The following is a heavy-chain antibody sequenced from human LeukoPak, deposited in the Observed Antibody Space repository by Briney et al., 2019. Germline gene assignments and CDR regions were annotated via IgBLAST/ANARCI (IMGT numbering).Heavy chain of an antibody. CDR2: IYYSGST. J-gene: IGHJ4*02. V-gene: IGHV4-59*01. Sequence: SETLSLTCTVSGGSISSYYWSWIRQPPGKGLEWTGYIYYSGSTNYNPSLKSRVTISVDTSKNQFSLKLSSVTAADTAVYYCARGQWLANPFDYWGQGTLVTVSS. D-gene: IGHD6-19*01. CDR3: ARGQWLANPFDY. CDR1: GGSISSYY.